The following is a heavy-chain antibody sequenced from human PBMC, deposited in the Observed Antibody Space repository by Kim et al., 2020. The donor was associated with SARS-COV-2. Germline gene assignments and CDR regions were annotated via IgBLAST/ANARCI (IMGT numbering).Heavy chain of an antibody. Sequence: GGSLRLSCAASGFTFSTYTMNWVRQAPGKGLEWVSSISGSGDYIQYADSVKGRFSISRDIAENTLYLQMNSLRAGDTAVYYCARIGGGDALDFWGQGTMVTVSS. J-gene: IGHJ3*01. CDR1: GFTFSTYT. D-gene: IGHD3-10*01. CDR3: ARIGGGDALDF. V-gene: IGHV3-21*01. CDR2: ISGSGDYI.